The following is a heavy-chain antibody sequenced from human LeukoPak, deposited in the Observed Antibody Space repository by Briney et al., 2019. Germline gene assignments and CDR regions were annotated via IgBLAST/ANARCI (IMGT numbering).Heavy chain of an antibody. V-gene: IGHV3-21*01. CDR1: GFTFSIYA. D-gene: IGHD6-13*01. J-gene: IGHJ4*02. CDR3: ARAQQLGDFDY. CDR2: ISSSSSYI. Sequence: GGSLRLSCAASGFTFSIYAMSWVRQAPGKGLEWVSSISSSSSYIYYADSVKGRFTISRDNAKNSLYLQMNSLRAEDTAVYYCARAQQLGDFDYWGQGTLVTVSS.